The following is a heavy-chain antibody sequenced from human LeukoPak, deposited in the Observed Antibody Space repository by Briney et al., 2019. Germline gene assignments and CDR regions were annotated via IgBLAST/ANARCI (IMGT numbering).Heavy chain of an antibody. CDR2: IYPGDSDT. J-gene: IGHJ4*02. D-gene: IGHD6-19*01. CDR1: GYSFTTYW. Sequence: GESLEISCKGSGYSFTTYWIGWVRQMPGKGLEWMGIIYPGDSDTKYSPSFQGQVTISVDKSISTAYLQWSSLKASDTAMYYCARRSLAGFFDYWGQGTLVTVSS. CDR3: ARRSLAGFFDY. V-gene: IGHV5-51*01.